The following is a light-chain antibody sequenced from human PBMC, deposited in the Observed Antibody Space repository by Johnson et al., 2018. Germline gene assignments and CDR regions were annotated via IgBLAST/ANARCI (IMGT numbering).Light chain of an antibody. CDR3: GTWDSSLSAGKF. Sequence: QSVLTQPPSVSAAPGQKVTISCSGSSSNIGNNYVSWYQQLPGTAPKLLIYENNKRPSGIPDRFSGSKSGTSATLGITGLQTGAEADYYCGTWDSSLSAGKFFGTGTKVTAL. CDR1: SSNIGNNY. J-gene: IGLJ1*01. CDR2: ENN. V-gene: IGLV1-51*02.